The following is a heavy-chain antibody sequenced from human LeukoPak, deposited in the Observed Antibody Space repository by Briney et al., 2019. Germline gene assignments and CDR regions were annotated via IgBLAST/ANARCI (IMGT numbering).Heavy chain of an antibody. CDR2: IRPSGDNT. V-gene: IGHV3-23*01. CDR1: GFDFSSYG. D-gene: IGHD6-19*01. Sequence: PGGSLRLSCAASGFDFSSYGMHWVRQAPGRGLEWVSSIRPSGDNTYYGDSVKGRFTISRDNSKNTVYLQMNNMRVDDTAVYYCARVAGWRWFDPWGQGTLVTVSS. CDR3: ARVAGWRWFDP. J-gene: IGHJ5*02.